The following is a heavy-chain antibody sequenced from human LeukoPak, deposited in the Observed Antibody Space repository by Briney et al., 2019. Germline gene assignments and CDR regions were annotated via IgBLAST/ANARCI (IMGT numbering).Heavy chain of an antibody. D-gene: IGHD1-26*01. CDR1: EYTFTGYY. J-gene: IGHJ4*02. CDR2: INPNSGGT. CDR3: ARGSSGSYLGGY. Sequence: ASVKVSCKALEYTFTGYYIHWVRQAPGQGLEWMGWINPNSGGTNYAQKFQGRVTMTRDTSISTAYMELSRLRSDDTAVYYCARGSSGSYLGGYWGQGTLVTVSS. V-gene: IGHV1-2*02.